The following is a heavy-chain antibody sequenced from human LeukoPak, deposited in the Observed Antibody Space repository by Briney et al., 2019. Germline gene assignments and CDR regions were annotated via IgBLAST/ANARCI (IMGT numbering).Heavy chain of an antibody. D-gene: IGHD6-13*01. CDR1: GGSISSGGYY. CDR2: IYYSGST. V-gene: IGHV4-31*03. J-gene: IGHJ6*02. Sequence: PSETLSLTCTVSGGSISSGGYYWSWIRQHPGKGLEWIGYIYYSGSTYYNPSLKSRVTISVDTSKNQFSLKLSSVTAADTAVYYCARGGPFVAAAGDYYYYGMDVWGQGTTVTVSS. CDR3: ARGGPFVAAAGDYYYYGMDV.